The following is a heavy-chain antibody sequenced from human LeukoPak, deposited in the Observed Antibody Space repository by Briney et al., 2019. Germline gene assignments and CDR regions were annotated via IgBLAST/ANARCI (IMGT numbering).Heavy chain of an antibody. V-gene: IGHV3-33*01. CDR3: AREKIAAAGRAYYFDY. J-gene: IGHJ4*02. CDR1: GFTFSSYG. CDR2: IWYDGSNK. D-gene: IGHD6-13*01. Sequence: GGSLRLSCAASGFTFSSYGMHWVRQAPGKGLEWVAVIWYDGSNKYYADSVKGRFTISGDNSKNTLYLQMNSLRAEDTAVYYCAREKIAAAGRAYYFDYWGQGTLVTVSS.